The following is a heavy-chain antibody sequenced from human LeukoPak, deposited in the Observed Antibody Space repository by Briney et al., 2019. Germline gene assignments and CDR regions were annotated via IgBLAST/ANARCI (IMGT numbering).Heavy chain of an antibody. V-gene: IGHV3-66*04. CDR3: ARQVGGEDLAGIFDY. D-gene: IGHD6-13*01. Sequence: FTISRDNSKNTLYLQMNSLRAEDTAVYHCARQVGGEDLAGIFDYWGQGTLVTVSS. J-gene: IGHJ4*02.